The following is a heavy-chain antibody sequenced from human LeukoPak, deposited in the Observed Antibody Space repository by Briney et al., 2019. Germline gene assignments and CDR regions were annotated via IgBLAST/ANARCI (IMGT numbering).Heavy chain of an antibody. CDR2: IIPIFGTA. CDR3: ATNIRDDYGGNSDY. J-gene: IGHJ4*02. D-gene: IGHD4-23*01. V-gene: IGHV1-69*05. Sequence: SVKVSCKASGGTFSSYAISWVRQAPGQGLEWMGRIIPIFGTANYAQKFQGRVTITTDESTSTAYMELSSLRSEDTAVYYCATNIRDDYGGNSDYWGQGTLVTVSS. CDR1: GGTFSSYA.